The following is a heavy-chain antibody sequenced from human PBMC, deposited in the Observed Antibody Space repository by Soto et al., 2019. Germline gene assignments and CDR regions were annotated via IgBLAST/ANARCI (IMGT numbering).Heavy chain of an antibody. CDR3: ARAGSAASGNPFEY. Sequence: QEQLVESGGGVVQPGRSLGLSCAASGFSFSTYGMHWVRQAPGEGLEWLAVIWFNGTNKYYADSVRGRFTISRDNSRNTLYLQMSSLTVEDTAVYYCARAGSAASGNPFEYWGQGTLVTVTS. CDR2: IWFNGTNK. J-gene: IGHJ4*02. CDR1: GFSFSTYG. D-gene: IGHD6-13*01. V-gene: IGHV3-33*01.